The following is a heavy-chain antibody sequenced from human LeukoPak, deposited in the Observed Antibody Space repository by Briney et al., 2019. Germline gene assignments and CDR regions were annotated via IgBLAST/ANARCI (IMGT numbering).Heavy chain of an antibody. V-gene: IGHV4-4*07. Sequence: SETLSLTCTVSGGSISGNHWSWIRQPAGEGLEWIGRIYSSGSTNYNPSLKSRVTMSVDTSKNQFSLNLSSVTAADTAVYYRAILDYYGSGSYSISDYWGRGTLVIVSS. CDR1: GGSISGNH. CDR2: IYSSGST. J-gene: IGHJ4*02. D-gene: IGHD3-10*01. CDR3: AILDYYGSGSYSISDY.